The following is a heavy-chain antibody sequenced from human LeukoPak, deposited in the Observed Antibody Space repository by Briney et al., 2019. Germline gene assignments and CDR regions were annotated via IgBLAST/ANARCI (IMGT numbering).Heavy chain of an antibody. Sequence: SETLSLTCAVYGGSFSGYYWSWIRQPPGKGLEWIGYIYYSGSTNYNPSLKSRVTISVDTSKNQFSLKLSSVTAADTAVYYCARDLGGGNFWFDPWGQGTLVTVSS. CDR2: IYYSGST. D-gene: IGHD4-23*01. CDR3: ARDLGGGNFWFDP. J-gene: IGHJ5*02. CDR1: GGSFSGYY. V-gene: IGHV4-59*01.